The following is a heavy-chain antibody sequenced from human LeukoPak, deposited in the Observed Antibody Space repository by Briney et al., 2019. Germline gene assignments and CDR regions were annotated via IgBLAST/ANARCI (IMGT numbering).Heavy chain of an antibody. D-gene: IGHD1-26*01. J-gene: IGHJ4*02. CDR1: GFTFDDYA. Sequence: PGRSLRLSCAASGFTFDDYAMHWVRQAPGKGLEWVSGISWNSGSIGYADSVKGRFTISRDNAKNSLYLQMNSLRDEDTAVYYCAREGGASWYFDYWGQGTLVTVSS. V-gene: IGHV3-9*01. CDR3: AREGGASWYFDY. CDR2: ISWNSGSI.